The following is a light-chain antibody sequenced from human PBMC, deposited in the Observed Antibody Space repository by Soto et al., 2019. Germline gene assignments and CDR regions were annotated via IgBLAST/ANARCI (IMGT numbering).Light chain of an antibody. V-gene: IGLV1-40*01. Sequence: QSVLTQPPSVSGAPGQRVTISCTGSSSNIGAGYDVHSYQQLPGTAPKLLIYGHTNRPSGVPDRFSGSKSGTSASLAITGLQAEDEADYYCQSHDSSLSTYVFGTGTKVTVL. CDR2: GHT. J-gene: IGLJ1*01. CDR3: QSHDSSLSTYV. CDR1: SSNIGAGYD.